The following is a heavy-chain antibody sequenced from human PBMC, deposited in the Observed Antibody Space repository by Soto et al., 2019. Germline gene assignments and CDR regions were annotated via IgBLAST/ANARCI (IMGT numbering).Heavy chain of an antibody. D-gene: IGHD3-22*01. CDR1: EGSIIGFC. CDR3: ARVGPRTFQYEDSGHYPPTGSAY. V-gene: IGHV4-59*01. Sequence: SVTWSVAEGSIIGFCWRCIIKPTGKGLEWIGYIYYSGSTNYNPSLKSRVTISVDTSKNQFSLKLSSVTAADTAVYYCARVGPRTFQYEDSGHYPPTGSAYRGKGTLDPVSS. CDR2: IYYSGST. J-gene: IGHJ4*02.